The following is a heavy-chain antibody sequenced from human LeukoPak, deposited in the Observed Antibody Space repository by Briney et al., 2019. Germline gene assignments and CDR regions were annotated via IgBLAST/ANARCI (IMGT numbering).Heavy chain of an antibody. V-gene: IGHV3-74*01. Sequence: PGGSLRLSCAASGFTSSDYWMYWVRQVPGKGLVWVSRINPGGSSTTYADSVKGRFTISRDNAKSTLYLQMNSLRAEDTALYYCARSNQADDYWGQGTLVTVSS. CDR1: GFTSSDYW. J-gene: IGHJ4*02. CDR3: ARSNQADDY. CDR2: INPGGSST. D-gene: IGHD4-11*01.